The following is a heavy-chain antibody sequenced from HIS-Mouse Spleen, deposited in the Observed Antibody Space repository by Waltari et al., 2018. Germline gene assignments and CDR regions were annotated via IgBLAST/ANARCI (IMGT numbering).Heavy chain of an antibody. D-gene: IGHD6-13*01. CDR2: IYSGGRT. J-gene: IGHJ4*02. CDR3: ARGRFGQQHFDY. V-gene: IGHV3-66*01. Sequence: EVQLVECGGGLVQPGGSLRLSCAASGFTVSSNYMSWGRQAPGKGLEWVSVIYSGGRTYYADSVKGRFTISRDNSKNTLYLQMNSLRAEDTAVYYCARGRFGQQHFDYWGQGTLVTVSS. CDR1: GFTVSSNY.